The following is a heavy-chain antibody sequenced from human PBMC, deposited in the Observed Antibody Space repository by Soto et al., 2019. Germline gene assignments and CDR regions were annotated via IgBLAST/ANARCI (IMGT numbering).Heavy chain of an antibody. CDR3: ARGMAEEQIFYYFDY. CDR2: ISNTATT. J-gene: IGHJ4*02. Sequence: PSETLSLTCAVYCGSFSGYYWSWIRQPPGKGLEWIGDISNTATTTYNPSLKNRVTISVDASKSQFYLKLRSVTAADTAVYYCARGMAEEQIFYYFDYWGQGALVTVSS. V-gene: IGHV4-34*01. CDR1: CGSFSGYY. D-gene: IGHD3-9*01.